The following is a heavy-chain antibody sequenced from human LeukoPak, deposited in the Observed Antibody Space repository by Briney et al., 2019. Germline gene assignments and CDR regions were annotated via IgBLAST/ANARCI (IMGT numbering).Heavy chain of an antibody. CDR2: ISGGSTYI. J-gene: IGHJ6*03. D-gene: IGHD1-26*01. V-gene: IGHV3-21*01. CDR1: GLAFSTYD. Sequence: PGGSLRLSCTASGLAFSTYDMNWVRQAPGKGLEWVSSISGGSTYIYYIDSVKGRFTISRDNAKNSLYLQMESLSAEDTAVYYCARESGIMVGDYYYYYMDVWGIGTTVTVS. CDR3: ARESGIMVGDYYYYYMDV.